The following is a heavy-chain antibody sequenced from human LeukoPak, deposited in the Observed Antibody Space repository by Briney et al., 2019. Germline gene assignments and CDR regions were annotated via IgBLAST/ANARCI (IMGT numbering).Heavy chain of an antibody. CDR2: INWDGGST. D-gene: IGHD6-13*01. V-gene: IGHV3-43*01. J-gene: IGHJ4*02. Sequence: GGSLRLSCAASGFTFEDHTMHWVRQAPGKGLEWVSLINWDGGSTYYADSVKGRFTISRDNSKNSLYLQMNSLRIEDTALYFCAKDVTSSSWYGYFDYWGQGTLVTVSS. CDR3: AKDVTSSSWYGYFDY. CDR1: GFTFEDHT.